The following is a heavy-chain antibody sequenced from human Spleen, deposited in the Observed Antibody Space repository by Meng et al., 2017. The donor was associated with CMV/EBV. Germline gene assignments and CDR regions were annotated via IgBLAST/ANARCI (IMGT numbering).Heavy chain of an antibody. CDR1: GYTFTSYY. D-gene: IGHD3-3*01. V-gene: IGHV1-46*01. Sequence: ASVKVSCKASGYTFTSYYMHWVRQAPGQGLEWMGIINPSGGSTSYAQKLQGRVTMTTDTSTSTAYMELRSLRSDDTAVYYCARDPLTIFGVVRTMDVWGQGTTVTVSS. J-gene: IGHJ6*02. CDR2: INPSGGST. CDR3: ARDPLTIFGVVRTMDV.